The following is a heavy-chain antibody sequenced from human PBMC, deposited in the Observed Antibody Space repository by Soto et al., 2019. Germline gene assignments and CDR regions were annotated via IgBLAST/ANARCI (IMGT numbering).Heavy chain of an antibody. V-gene: IGHV5-10-1*01. J-gene: IGHJ6*02. CDR2: SDPSDSYT. Sequence: GEALKISCKGSGYGFTSYWISGVRQMPGKGLEWMGRSDPSDSYTNYSPSFQGHVTISADKSISTAYLQWSSLKAPDTAMYYCARRLPTTVVTPANNYHHYYGMDVWGQGTTVTVSS. CDR3: ARRLPTTVVTPANNYHHYYGMDV. D-gene: IGHD4-17*01. CDR1: GYGFTSYW.